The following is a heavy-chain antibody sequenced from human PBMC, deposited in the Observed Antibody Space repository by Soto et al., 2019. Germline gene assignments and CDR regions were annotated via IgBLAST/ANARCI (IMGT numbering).Heavy chain of an antibody. CDR2: IYPGDSDT. Sequence: GESLKVSCKGSGYSFTSYWIGWVRQMPGKGLEWMGIIYPGDSDTRYSPSFQGQVTISADKSISTAYLQWSSLKASDTAMYYCARARYYYDSSGYPKPYYFDYWGQGTLVTVSS. CDR1: GYSFTSYW. J-gene: IGHJ4*02. D-gene: IGHD3-22*01. V-gene: IGHV5-51*06. CDR3: ARARYYYDSSGYPKPYYFDY.